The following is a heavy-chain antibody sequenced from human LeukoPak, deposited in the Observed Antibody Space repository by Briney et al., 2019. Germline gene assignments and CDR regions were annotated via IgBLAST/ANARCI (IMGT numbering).Heavy chain of an antibody. V-gene: IGHV1-2*02. J-gene: IGHJ3*02. CDR2: INPNSGGT. CDR3: ARERETRYSGSYGAFDI. Sequence: GASVKVSCKASGYTFTGYYMHWVRQAPGQGLEWMGWINPNSGGTNYAQKFQGRVTMTRDTSISTAYMELSRLRSDDTAVYYCARERETRYSGSYGAFDIWGQGTMVTVSS. D-gene: IGHD1-26*01. CDR1: GYTFTGYY.